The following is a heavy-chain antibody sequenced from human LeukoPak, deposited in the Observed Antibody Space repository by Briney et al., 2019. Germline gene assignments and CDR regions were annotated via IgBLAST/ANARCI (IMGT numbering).Heavy chain of an antibody. Sequence: SETLSLTCAVYGGSFSGYYWSWIRQPPGKGQEWIGYIYYSGSTNYNPSLKSRVTISVDTSKNQFSLKLSSVTAADTAVYYCARDSRDGYNQFDYWGQGTLVTVSS. CDR1: GGSFSGYY. CDR3: ARDSRDGYNQFDY. CDR2: IYYSGST. J-gene: IGHJ4*02. D-gene: IGHD5-24*01. V-gene: IGHV4-59*01.